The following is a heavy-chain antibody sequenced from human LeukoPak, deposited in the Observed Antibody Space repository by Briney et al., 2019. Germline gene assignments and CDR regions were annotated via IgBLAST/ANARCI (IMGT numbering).Heavy chain of an antibody. CDR3: ARDREGGYYFDY. Sequence: ASVKVSCKASGGTFSSYAISWVRQAPGQGLEWMGGIIPIFGTANYAQKFQGRVTITADESTSTAYMELSSLRAEDTAVYYCARDREGGYYFDYWGQGTLVTVSS. J-gene: IGHJ4*02. CDR1: GGTFSSYA. CDR2: IIPIFGTA. D-gene: IGHD5-24*01. V-gene: IGHV1-69*13.